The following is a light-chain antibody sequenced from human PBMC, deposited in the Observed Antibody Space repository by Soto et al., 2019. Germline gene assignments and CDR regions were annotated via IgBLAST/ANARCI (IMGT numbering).Light chain of an antibody. V-gene: IGLV2-23*02. CDR2: EVS. J-gene: IGLJ1*01. CDR1: SSDVGSYNL. CDR3: CSYAGSSTFLYV. Sequence: QSALTQPASVSGSPGQSITISCTGTSSDVGSYNLVSWYQQHPGKAPKLMIYEVSKRPSGVSNRFSGSKSGNTASLTISGLPAEDEADYYCCSYAGSSTFLYVFGTGTKVTVL.